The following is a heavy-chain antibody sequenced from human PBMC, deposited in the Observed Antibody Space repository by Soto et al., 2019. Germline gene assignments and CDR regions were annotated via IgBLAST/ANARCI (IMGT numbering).Heavy chain of an antibody. CDR3: ARFYGNAFDV. CDR1: GGSITTSSYN. Sequence: QLQLQESGPGLVKPSETLSLTCSVSGGSITTSSYNWDWIRQPPGKGLEWIGTIYDDGSTSYNPSLKSQVTISVDTSKNHFALQVNSVTAADTAVYYCARFYGNAFDVWGRGTVVTVSS. V-gene: IGHV4-39*02. J-gene: IGHJ3*01. CDR2: IYDDGST. D-gene: IGHD3-10*01.